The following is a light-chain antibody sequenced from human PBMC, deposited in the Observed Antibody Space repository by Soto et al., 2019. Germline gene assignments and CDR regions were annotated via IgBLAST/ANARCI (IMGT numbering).Light chain of an antibody. J-gene: IGLJ1*01. CDR2: DVN. Sequence: QSALTQPASVSGSPGQSITISCTGASTDVDGYDYVSWYQQHPGQAPKLMIYDVNNWPSGVSYRFSGSKSGDTASLTISGLQAEDDADYYCSSYTSSAPFYVFGTGTKVTVL. CDR3: SSYTSSAPFYV. V-gene: IGLV2-14*03. CDR1: STDVDGYDY.